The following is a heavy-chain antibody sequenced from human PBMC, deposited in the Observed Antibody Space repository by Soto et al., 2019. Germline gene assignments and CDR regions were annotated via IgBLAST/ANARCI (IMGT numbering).Heavy chain of an antibody. CDR1: GGSISSGDYS. CDR3: ARGVTVFGLVSRFWFDP. CDR2: IYNSGIT. V-gene: IGHV4-30-4*01. Sequence: SETLSLTCTVSGGSISSGDYSWRWVRQSPGKGLEWIGHIYNSGITYYNPSLKSRVVISIDTSRNQFSLRLNSLTAADRAVYFCARGVTVFGLVSRFWFDPWGQGTVVTAPQ. D-gene: IGHD3-3*01. J-gene: IGHJ5*02.